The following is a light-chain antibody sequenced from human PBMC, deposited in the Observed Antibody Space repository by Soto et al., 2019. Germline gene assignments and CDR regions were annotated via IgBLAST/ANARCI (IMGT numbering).Light chain of an antibody. CDR1: QSVSSSY. Sequence: ESVLTQSPGTLSLSPGERATLACRASQSVSSSYLAWYQQKPGQAPRLLIYGASSRATGIPDRFSGSGSGTDFTLTISRLEPEEFAVYYCQQYGSSPFTFGGGTNVEIK. V-gene: IGKV3-20*01. CDR2: GAS. CDR3: QQYGSSPFT. J-gene: IGKJ4*01.